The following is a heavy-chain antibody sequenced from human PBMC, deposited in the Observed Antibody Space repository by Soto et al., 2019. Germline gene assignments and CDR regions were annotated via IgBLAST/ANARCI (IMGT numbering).Heavy chain of an antibody. CDR1: VFTFSDYY. D-gene: IGHD3-22*01. CDR2: ISSSGSTI. V-gene: IGHV3-11*01. J-gene: IGHJ3*02. CDR3: ARALCSITMLVGGNRGAFDI. Sequence: GSLRLSCAASVFTFSDYYMSWIRQAPGKGLEWVSYISSSGSTIYYADSVKGRFTISRDNAKNSLYLQMKSLRAEDKAVYYCARALCSITMLVGGNRGAFDILGQGTMLTVSS.